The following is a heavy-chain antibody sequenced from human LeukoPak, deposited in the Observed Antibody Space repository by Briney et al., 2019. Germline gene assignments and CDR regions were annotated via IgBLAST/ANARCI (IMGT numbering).Heavy chain of an antibody. D-gene: IGHD6-13*01. Sequence: ASGKVSCKASGYTFISHDINWVRQAAGQGLEWMGWMNPKNGNAGYAQRFQGRVTMTRNTSISTAYMELSSLRSEDTAVYYCALSSSSAFDYWGQGTLVTVSS. CDR3: ALSSSSAFDY. J-gene: IGHJ4*02. V-gene: IGHV1-8*01. CDR1: GYTFISHD. CDR2: MNPKNGNA.